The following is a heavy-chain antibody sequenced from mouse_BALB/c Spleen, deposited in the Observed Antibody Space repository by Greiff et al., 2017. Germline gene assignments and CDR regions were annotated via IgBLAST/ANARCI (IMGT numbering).Heavy chain of an antibody. V-gene: IGHV1-14*01. D-gene: IGHD1-1*01. CDR1: GYTFTSYV. CDR2: INPYNDGT. J-gene: IGHJ3*01. CDR3: ARSLYYYGSSPAWFAY. Sequence: VHVKQSGPELVKPGASVKMSCKASGYTFTSYVMHWVKQKPGQGLEWIGYINPYNDGTKYNEKFKGKATLTSDNSSSTAYMELSSLTSEDSAVYYCARSLYYYGSSPAWFAYWGQGTLVTVSA.